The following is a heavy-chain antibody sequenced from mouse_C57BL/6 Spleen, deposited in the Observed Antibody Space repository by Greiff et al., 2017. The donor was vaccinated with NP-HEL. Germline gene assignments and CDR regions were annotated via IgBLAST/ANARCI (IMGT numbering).Heavy chain of an antibody. Sequence: EVHLVESEGGLVQPGSSMKLSCTASGFTFSDYYMAWVRQVPEKGLEWVANINYDGSSTYYLDSLKSRFIISRDNAKNILYLQMRSLKSEDTATYYCARDGYDYDGYFDVWGTGTTVTVSS. V-gene: IGHV5-16*01. J-gene: IGHJ1*03. D-gene: IGHD2-4*01. CDR2: INYDGSST. CDR1: GFTFSDYY. CDR3: ARDGYDYDGYFDV.